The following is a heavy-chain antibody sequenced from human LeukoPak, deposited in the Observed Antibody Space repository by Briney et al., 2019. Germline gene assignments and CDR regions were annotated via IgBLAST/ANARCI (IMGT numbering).Heavy chain of an antibody. J-gene: IGHJ2*01. CDR2: I. Sequence: PGGSLRLSCAASGFTFSSYNINWVRQAPGKGLEWVSSIKGRFTLSRDNAKNSLYLQMNSLRAEDTAVYYCARVSESEWSFDLWGRGTLVTVSS. V-gene: IGHV3-21*01. D-gene: IGHD1-14*01. CDR3: ARVSESEWSFDL. CDR1: GFTFSSYN.